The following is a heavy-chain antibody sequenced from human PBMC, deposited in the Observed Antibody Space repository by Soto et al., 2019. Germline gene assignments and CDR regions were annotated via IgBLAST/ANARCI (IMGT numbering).Heavy chain of an antibody. CDR3: ARDRGRSAAAANFDP. CDR1: GVSISSGNW. Sequence: SETLSLTCAVSGVSISSGNWWTWVRQTPQRGLEYIGEIFHDGTANYYPSFERRVTISVDKSKNQFSLKLTSVTAADTAVYYCARDRGRSAAAANFDPWGQGTLVNVSS. CDR2: IFHDGTA. V-gene: IGHV4-4*02. J-gene: IGHJ5*02. D-gene: IGHD2-2*01.